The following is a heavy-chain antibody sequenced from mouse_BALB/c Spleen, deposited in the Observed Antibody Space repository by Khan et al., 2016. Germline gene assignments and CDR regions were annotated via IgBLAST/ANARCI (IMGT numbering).Heavy chain of an antibody. CDR1: GYTFTNYW. Sequence: QVQLQQPGAELVRPGASVKLSCKASGYTFTNYWINWVKQRPGQGLEWIGNIYPSDSYANYNQKFKDKATLTVDRSSSTAYMHLCSPTSEDAAVYYCSRAITTIGSYYYAMDYWGQGTSVTVSS. D-gene: IGHD1-2*01. CDR3: SRAITTIGSYYYAMDY. V-gene: IGHV1-69*02. CDR2: IYPSDSYA. J-gene: IGHJ4*01.